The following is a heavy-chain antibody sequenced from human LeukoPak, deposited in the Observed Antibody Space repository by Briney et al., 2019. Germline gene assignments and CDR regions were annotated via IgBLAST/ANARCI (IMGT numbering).Heavy chain of an antibody. CDR2: ISSSSSYI. Sequence: GGSLRFSGAASGFTFSSYSMNWVRQAPGKGLEWVSSISSSSSYIYYADSVKGRFTISRDNAKNSLYLQMNSLRAEDTAVYYCARTGRAVAAYWGQGTLVTVSS. CDR1: GFTFSSYS. D-gene: IGHD1-1*01. J-gene: IGHJ4*02. V-gene: IGHV3-21*01. CDR3: ARTGRAVAAY.